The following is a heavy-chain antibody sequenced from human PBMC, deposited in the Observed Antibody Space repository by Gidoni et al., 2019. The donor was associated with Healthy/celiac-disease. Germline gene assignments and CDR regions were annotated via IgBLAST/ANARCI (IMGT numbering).Heavy chain of an antibody. Sequence: QVQLVESGGGVVQPGRSLRLSCAASGFTFSSYAMHWVRQAPGKGLEWVAVISYDGSNKYYADSVKGRFTISRDNSKNTLYLQMNSLRAEDTAVYYCARDLSEYSSGWYLLMDWGQGTLVTVSS. V-gene: IGHV3-30-3*01. CDR2: ISYDGSNK. J-gene: IGHJ4*02. CDR3: ARDLSEYSSGWYLLMD. D-gene: IGHD6-19*01. CDR1: GFTFSSYA.